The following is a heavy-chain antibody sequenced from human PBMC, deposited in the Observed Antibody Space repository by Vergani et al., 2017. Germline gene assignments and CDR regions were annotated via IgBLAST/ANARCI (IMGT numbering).Heavy chain of an antibody. CDR1: GFTFSSYA. D-gene: IGHD4-17*01. V-gene: IGHV3-30-3*01. CDR3: ARGASGDYVSSFDY. J-gene: IGHJ4*02. Sequence: QVQLVESGGGVVQPGRSLRLSCAASGFTFSSYAMHWVRQAPGKGLEWVAVISYDRSNKYYADSVKGRFTISRDNSKNTLYLQMNSLSAEDTAVYYCARGASGDYVSSFDYWGQGTLVTGSS. CDR2: ISYDRSNK.